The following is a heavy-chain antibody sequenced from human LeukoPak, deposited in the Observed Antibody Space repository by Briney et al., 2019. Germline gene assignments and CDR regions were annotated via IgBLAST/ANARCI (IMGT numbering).Heavy chain of an antibody. J-gene: IGHJ6*02. CDR1: GFTFSSYG. CDR3: AKDRAGVSGRLRYFDWSRYYYYGMDV. CDR2: IWYDGSNK. V-gene: IGHV3-30*02. Sequence: GGSLRLSCAASGFTFSSYGMHWVRQAPGKGLEWVAVIWYDGSNKYYADSVKGRFTISRDNSKNTLYLQMNSLRAEDTAVYYCAKDRAGVSGRLRYFDWSRYYYYGMDVWGQGTTVTVSS. D-gene: IGHD3-9*01.